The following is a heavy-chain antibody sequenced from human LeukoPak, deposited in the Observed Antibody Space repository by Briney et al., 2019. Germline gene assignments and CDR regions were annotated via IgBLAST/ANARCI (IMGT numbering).Heavy chain of an antibody. CDR2: INPNSGGT. D-gene: IGHD5-18*01. CDR1: GYTFTGYY. V-gene: IGHV1-2*04. Sequence: ASVKVSCKASGYTFTGYYMHWVRQAPGQGLEWMGWINPNSGGTNYAQKFQGWVTMTRDTSISTAYMELSRLRFDDTALYYCARIYLKSGYTYFDQWGQGTLITVSS. J-gene: IGHJ4*02. CDR3: ARIYLKSGYTYFDQ.